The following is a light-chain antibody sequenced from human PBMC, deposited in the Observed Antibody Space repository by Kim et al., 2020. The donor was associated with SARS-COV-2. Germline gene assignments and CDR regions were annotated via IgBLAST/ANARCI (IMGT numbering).Light chain of an antibody. V-gene: IGKV3-15*01. CDR2: GAS. CDR3: QQYYSAPFT. Sequence: VSPGERATLSCRASQSVSSNLAWYQQKPGQAPRLLIYGASTRATGIPARFSGSGSGTEFTLTISSLQSEDFAVYYCQQYYSAPFTFGGGTKVDIK. CDR1: QSVSSN. J-gene: IGKJ4*01.